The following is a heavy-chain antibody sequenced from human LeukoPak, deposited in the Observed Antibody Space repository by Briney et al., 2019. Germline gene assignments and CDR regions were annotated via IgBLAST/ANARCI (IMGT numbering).Heavy chain of an antibody. V-gene: IGHV1-46*03. D-gene: IGHD3-3*01. CDR1: GYTFTSYY. J-gene: IGHJ4*02. CDR3: ARALWSGYYWSY. CDR2: INPGGGST. Sequence: ASVKVSCKASGYTFTSYYMHWVRQAPGQGLEWMGIINPGGGSTSYAQKFQGRVTMTRDTSTSTVYMELSSLRSEDTAVYYCARALWSGYYWSYWGQGTLVTVSS.